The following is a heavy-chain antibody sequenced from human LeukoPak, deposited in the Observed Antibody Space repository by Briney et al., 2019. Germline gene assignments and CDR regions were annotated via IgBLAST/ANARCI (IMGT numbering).Heavy chain of an antibody. D-gene: IGHD6-13*01. CDR2: ISYDGSNK. V-gene: IGHV3-30*03. CDR3: ATGIAAAGTLDY. Sequence: GGSLRLSCAASGFTFSNYDMHWVRQAPGRGLECVAVISYDGSNKYYADSVKGRFTISRDNAKNSLYLQMNSLRAEDTALYHCATGIAAAGTLDYWGQGTLVTVSS. J-gene: IGHJ4*02. CDR1: GFTFSNYD.